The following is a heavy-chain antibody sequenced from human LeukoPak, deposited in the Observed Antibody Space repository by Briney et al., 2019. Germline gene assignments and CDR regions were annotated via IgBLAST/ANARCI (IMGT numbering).Heavy chain of an antibody. CDR1: GYTFGDHG. J-gene: IGHJ4*02. D-gene: IGHD4-11*01. Sequence: GGSLRLSCAGSGYTFGDHGMNWVRQAPGKGLVWVSRLHDDGITTNYADSVKGRFTISRDNAKNTVYLQMNSLRAEDTAVYYCVSGTYSKGDFWGQGTLVTVSS. CDR2: LHDDGITT. CDR3: VSGTYSKGDF. V-gene: IGHV3-74*01.